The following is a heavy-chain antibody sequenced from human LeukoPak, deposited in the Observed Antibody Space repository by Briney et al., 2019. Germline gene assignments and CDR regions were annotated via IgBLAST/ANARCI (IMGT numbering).Heavy chain of an antibody. Sequence: GGSLRLSCAASGFTVSSNYMSWVRQAPGKGLEWVSVIYSGGSTYYADSVKGRFTISRDNSKNTLYLQMDSLRAEDTAVYYCARSGYCSGGSCHLDAFDIWGQGTMVTVSS. CDR3: ARSGYCSGGSCHLDAFDI. V-gene: IGHV3-53*01. CDR2: IYSGGST. D-gene: IGHD2-15*01. CDR1: GFTVSSNY. J-gene: IGHJ3*02.